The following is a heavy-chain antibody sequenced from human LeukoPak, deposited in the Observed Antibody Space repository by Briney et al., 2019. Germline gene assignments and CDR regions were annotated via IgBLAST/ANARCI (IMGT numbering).Heavy chain of an antibody. V-gene: IGHV1-46*01. CDR3: ARGASSSSRYYYMDV. CDR1: GYTFTSYY. J-gene: IGHJ6*03. Sequence: ASVKVSCKASGYTFTSYYMHWVRQAPGQGLEWMRIINPSGGSTSYAQKFQGRVTMTRDTSTSAVYMELSSLRSEDTAVYYCARGASSSSRYYYMDVWGKGTTVTVSS. D-gene: IGHD6-6*01. CDR2: INPSGGST.